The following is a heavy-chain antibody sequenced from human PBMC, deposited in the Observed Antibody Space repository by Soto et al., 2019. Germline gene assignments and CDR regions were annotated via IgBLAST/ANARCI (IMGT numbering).Heavy chain of an antibody. Sequence: ASVKVSCKASGYTFTSYGISWVRQAPGQGLEWMGWISAYNGNTNYAQKLQGRVTMTTDTSTSTAYMELRSLRSDDTAVYYCARETIAADYYYYYGMDVRGQGTTVTVSS. J-gene: IGHJ6*02. CDR2: ISAYNGNT. CDR3: ARETIAADYYYYYGMDV. V-gene: IGHV1-18*01. CDR1: GYTFTSYG. D-gene: IGHD6-13*01.